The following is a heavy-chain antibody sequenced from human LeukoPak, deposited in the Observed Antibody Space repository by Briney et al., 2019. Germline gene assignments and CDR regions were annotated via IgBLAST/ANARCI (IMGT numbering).Heavy chain of an antibody. CDR1: GFTFSDYY. J-gene: IGHJ5*02. CDR3: ARDPQSGTYNGWFDP. CDR2: ISRSGGTI. Sequence: GGSLRLSCGASGFTFSDYYMRWMRQARGEGGEGVLYISRSGGTIYYADSVEGRFTISRDNANNSLYLQMNSLRAEDTAVYYCARDPQSGTYNGWFDPWGQGTLVTVSS. V-gene: IGHV3-11*01. D-gene: IGHD1-26*01.